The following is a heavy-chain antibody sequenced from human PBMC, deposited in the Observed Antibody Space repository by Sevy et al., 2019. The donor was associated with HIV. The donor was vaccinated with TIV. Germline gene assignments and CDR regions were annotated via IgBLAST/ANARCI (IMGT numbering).Heavy chain of an antibody. Sequence: GGSLRLSCAASGFTFSDAWMGWVRQAAGKGLECVGRIKSKSDGGTVEHAAPVKGRFTISRDDSKDTLYLQMNSLKTEDTAVYFCITYPRITTTGTGEFDPWGQGTLVTVSS. CDR2: IKSKSDGGTV. D-gene: IGHD6-13*01. V-gene: IGHV3-15*01. J-gene: IGHJ5*02. CDR3: ITYPRITTTGTGEFDP. CDR1: GFTFSDAW.